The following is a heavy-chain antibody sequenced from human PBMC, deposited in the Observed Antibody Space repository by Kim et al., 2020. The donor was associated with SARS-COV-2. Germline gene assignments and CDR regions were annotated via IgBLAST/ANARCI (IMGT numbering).Heavy chain of an antibody. Sequence: YNTSLRNRVTISVDRSKNQFSLKLSSETAADTAMYYCARELSTGDDAYDMWGQGTMVTVSS. V-gene: IGHV4-34*01. CDR3: ARELSTGDDAYDM. D-gene: IGHD7-27*01. J-gene: IGHJ3*02.